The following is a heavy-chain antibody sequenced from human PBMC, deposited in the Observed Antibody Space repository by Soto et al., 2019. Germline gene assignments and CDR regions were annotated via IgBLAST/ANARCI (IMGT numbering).Heavy chain of an antibody. Sequence: GGSLRLSCAASGFTFSDYYMTWIRQAPGKGLEWVSYISSSVSYTNYADSVKGRFTISRDNAKNSVYLQMNSLGAADTAVYYCAKASGRVTKRFDSWGQGTLVTVSS. D-gene: IGHD4-17*01. J-gene: IGHJ4*02. CDR2: ISSSVSYT. CDR1: GFTFSDYY. CDR3: AKASGRVTKRFDS. V-gene: IGHV3-11*06.